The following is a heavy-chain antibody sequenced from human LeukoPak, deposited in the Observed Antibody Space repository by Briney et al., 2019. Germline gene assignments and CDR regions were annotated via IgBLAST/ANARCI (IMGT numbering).Heavy chain of an antibody. CDR3: ARANYYDSSGYSRGAFDI. Sequence: PSETLSLTCAVCGGSFSGYYWSWIRQPPGKGLEWIGEINHSGSTNYNPSLKSRVTISVNTSKNQFSLKLSSVTAADTAVYYCARANYYDSSGYSRGAFDIWGQGTMVTVSS. J-gene: IGHJ3*02. V-gene: IGHV4-34*01. CDR1: GGSFSGYY. CDR2: INHSGST. D-gene: IGHD3-22*01.